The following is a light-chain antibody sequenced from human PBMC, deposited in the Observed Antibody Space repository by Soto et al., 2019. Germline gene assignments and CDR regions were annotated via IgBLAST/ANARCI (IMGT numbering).Light chain of an antibody. Sequence: EIVLTQSPGIMYLSPGERATLSCRASQTVGRSYLAWYQQKPGQAPRLLIFGTSTRATGIPDRFSGGGSGTDVTLTISRLDPEDYAVYFCQQYDSIPPWTFGQGTRVEVK. CDR1: QTVGRSY. CDR3: QQYDSIPPWT. V-gene: IGKV3-20*01. J-gene: IGKJ1*01. CDR2: GTS.